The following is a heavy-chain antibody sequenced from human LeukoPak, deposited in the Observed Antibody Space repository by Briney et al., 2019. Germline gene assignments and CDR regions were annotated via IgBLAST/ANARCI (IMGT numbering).Heavy chain of an antibody. V-gene: IGHV3-48*03. CDR1: DFSFITYA. D-gene: IGHD6-19*01. Sequence: GGSLRLSCAASDFSFITYAMNWVRQAPGKGLEGLSYIGSSDSPTHYADSVKGRFTISRDNAKNSLYLQMNSLRVEDTAVYYCARDGTPNYGSGWVYMDVWGEGTTVTISS. CDR3: ARDGTPNYGSGWVYMDV. J-gene: IGHJ6*03. CDR2: IGSSDSPT.